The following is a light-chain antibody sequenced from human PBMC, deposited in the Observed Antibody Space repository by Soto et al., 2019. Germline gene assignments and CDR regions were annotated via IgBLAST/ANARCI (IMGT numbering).Light chain of an antibody. CDR2: TAS. J-gene: IGKJ2*01. V-gene: IGKV1-5*03. Sequence: DIQMTQFPSTLSASIGDRVTITCRASQSISTWLAWYQQKAGKAPKLLIYTASSLETGVPSRFSGGGSGTEFTLTISSLQPDDFATYYCQHYNRYSPYTFGQGTRLEIK. CDR1: QSISTW. CDR3: QHYNRYSPYT.